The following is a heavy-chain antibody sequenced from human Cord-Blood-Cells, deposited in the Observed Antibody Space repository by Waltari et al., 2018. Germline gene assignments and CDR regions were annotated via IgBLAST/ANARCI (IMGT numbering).Heavy chain of an antibody. Sequence: QLQLQESGPGLVKPSETLSLTCTVSGGSISSSSYYWGWLRQPPGKGLEWIGSIYYSGSTYYNPSLKSRVTISVDTSKNQFSLKLSSVTAADTAVYYCATVLDYSNYFDYWGQGTLVTVSS. V-gene: IGHV4-39*01. CDR1: GGSISSSSYY. D-gene: IGHD4-4*01. CDR2: IYYSGST. CDR3: ATVLDYSNYFDY. J-gene: IGHJ4*02.